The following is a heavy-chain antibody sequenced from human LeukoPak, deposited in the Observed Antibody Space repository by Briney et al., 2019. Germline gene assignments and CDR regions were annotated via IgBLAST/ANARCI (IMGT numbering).Heavy chain of an antibody. J-gene: IGHJ4*02. CDR2: IYHSGST. Sequence: SETLSLTCTVSGGSISSGDYYWSWIRQPPGKGLEWIGYIYHSGSTYYNPSLKSRVTISVDRSKNQFSLKLSSVTAADTAVYYCARGEDTCFDYWGQGTLVTVSS. CDR1: GGSISSGDYY. V-gene: IGHV4-30-2*01. D-gene: IGHD2-15*01. CDR3: ARGEDTCFDY.